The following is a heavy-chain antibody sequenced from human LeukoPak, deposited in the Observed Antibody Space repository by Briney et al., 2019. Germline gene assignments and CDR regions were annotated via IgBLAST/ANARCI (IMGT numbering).Heavy chain of an antibody. V-gene: IGHV4-34*01. CDR3: ARGGGNLLPFFDPKYYYYMDV. CDR2: INHSGST. J-gene: IGHJ6*03. Sequence: SETLSLTCAVYGGSFSGYYWSWIRQPPGKGLEWIGEINHSGSTNYNPSLRSRVTVYVDTSKNQFSLKLSSVTAADTAVYYCARGGGNLLPFFDPKYYYYMDVWGKGTTVTVSS. D-gene: IGHD3-9*01. CDR1: GGSFSGYY.